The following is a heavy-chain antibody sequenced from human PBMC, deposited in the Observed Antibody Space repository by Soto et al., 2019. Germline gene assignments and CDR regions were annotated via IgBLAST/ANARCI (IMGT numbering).Heavy chain of an antibody. CDR3: AKGDCSGGRCYRGFDY. CDR1: GFTFSSYD. J-gene: IGHJ4*02. V-gene: IGHV3-23*01. CDR2: VSASGSIT. D-gene: IGHD2-15*01. Sequence: GGSLRLSCAASGFTFSSYDMSWVRQAPGKGLEWVSGVSASGSITSYADSAKGRFTISRDNAKNTMFLQMNSLRAEDTAVYFCAKGDCSGGRCYRGFDYWGQGTLVTVPS.